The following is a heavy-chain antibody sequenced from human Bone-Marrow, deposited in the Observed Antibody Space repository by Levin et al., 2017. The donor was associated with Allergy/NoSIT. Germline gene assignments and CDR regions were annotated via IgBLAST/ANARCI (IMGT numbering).Heavy chain of an antibody. CDR3: AKRVATRAWLQLDYHYGMDV. V-gene: IGHV3-23*01. Sequence: GESLKISCAATGFTFSKSAMSWVRQAPGKGLEWVSGISASGGGTYYADSVKGRFTVSRDNSRNTLNLRMNNLTADDTAVYYCAKRVATRAWLQLDYHYGMDVWGQGTTVSVSS. CDR2: ISASGGGT. J-gene: IGHJ6*02. D-gene: IGHD5-24*01. CDR1: GFTFSKSA.